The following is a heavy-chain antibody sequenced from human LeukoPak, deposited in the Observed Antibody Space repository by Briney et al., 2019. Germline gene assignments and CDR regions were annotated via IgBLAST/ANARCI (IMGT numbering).Heavy chain of an antibody. CDR2: IYYSGST. Sequence: SETLSLTCTVSGGSISSGLYYWSWIRQPPGKGLEWIGYIYYSGSTYYNPSLRSRVTISVDTSKNQFSLKLSSVTAADTAVYYCARSSEGRYYYDSSGFSYYYYYMDVWGKGTTVTISS. D-gene: IGHD3-22*01. CDR3: ARSSEGRYYYDSSGFSYYYYYMDV. CDR1: GGSISSGLYY. V-gene: IGHV4-61*01. J-gene: IGHJ6*03.